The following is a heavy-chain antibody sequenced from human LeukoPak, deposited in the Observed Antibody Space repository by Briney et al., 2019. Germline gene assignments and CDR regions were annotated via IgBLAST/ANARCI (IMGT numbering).Heavy chain of an antibody. V-gene: IGHV3-7*01. CDR3: ATNKGRGYSYGEGY. CDR1: GFTFSSYW. D-gene: IGHD5-18*01. Sequence: GGSLRLSCAASGFTFSSYWMRWVRQAPGKGPEWVANIKQDGSEKYYVDSVKGRFTISRDNAKNSLYLQMNSLRAEDTAVYYCATNKGRGYSYGEGYWGRGTLVTVSS. J-gene: IGHJ4*02. CDR2: IKQDGSEK.